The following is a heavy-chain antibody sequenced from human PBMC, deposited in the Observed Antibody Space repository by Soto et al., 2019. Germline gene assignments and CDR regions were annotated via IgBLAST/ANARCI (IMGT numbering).Heavy chain of an antibody. CDR1: GDTFNFYS. CDR2: INPILSMS. Sequence: QVQLVQSGAEVKKPGSSVRVSCKASGDTFNFYSINWVRQAPGLGLEWMGRINPILSMSNYAQRFQGRVTMTADKSTSTAYMELSSLRSEDTAMYYCASSYGSGYRAFDSWGRGALVTVSS. V-gene: IGHV1-69*02. D-gene: IGHD3-10*01. CDR3: ASSYGSGYRAFDS. J-gene: IGHJ4*02.